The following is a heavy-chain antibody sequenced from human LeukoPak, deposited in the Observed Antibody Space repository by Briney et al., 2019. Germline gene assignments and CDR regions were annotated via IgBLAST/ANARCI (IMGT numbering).Heavy chain of an antibody. D-gene: IGHD1-26*01. V-gene: IGHV1-69*05. J-gene: IGHJ5*02. CDR1: GGTFSSYA. Sequence: GASVKVSCKASGGTFSSYAISWVRQAPGQGLVWMGRIIPILYTAKYAQKFQGRVTITTDESTSTAYMELSSLKSDDTAVYYCARDKVSGSWFDPWGQGTLVTVSS. CDR2: IIPILYTA. CDR3: ARDKVSGSWFDP.